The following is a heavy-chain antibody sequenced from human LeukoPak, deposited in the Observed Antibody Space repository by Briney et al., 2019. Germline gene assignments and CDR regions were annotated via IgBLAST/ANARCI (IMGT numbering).Heavy chain of an antibody. V-gene: IGHV4-38-2*02. CDR1: GYSISSGYY. Sequence: PSETLSLTCTVSGYSISSGYYWGWIRQPPGKGLEWIGSIYHSGSTYYNPSLKSRVTISVDTSKNQFSLKLSSVTAADTAVYYCARGHLVGATLSWFDPWGQGTLVTVSS. CDR2: IYHSGST. J-gene: IGHJ5*02. D-gene: IGHD1-26*01. CDR3: ARGHLVGATLSWFDP.